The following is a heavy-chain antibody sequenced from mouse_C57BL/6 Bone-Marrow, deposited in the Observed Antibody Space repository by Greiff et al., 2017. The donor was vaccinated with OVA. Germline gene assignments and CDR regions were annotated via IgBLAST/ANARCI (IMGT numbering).Heavy chain of an antibody. V-gene: IGHV7-1*01. CDR2: SRNKANDYTT. Sequence: EVQGVESGGGLVQSGRSLRLSCATSGFTFSDFYMEWVRQAPGKGLEWIAASRNKANDYTTEYSVSVKGRFIVSRDTTQSILYLQLNALRAEDTAIYYCARDAGYYFDYWGQGTTLTVSS. CDR3: ARDAGYYFDY. CDR1: GFTFSDFY. J-gene: IGHJ2*01.